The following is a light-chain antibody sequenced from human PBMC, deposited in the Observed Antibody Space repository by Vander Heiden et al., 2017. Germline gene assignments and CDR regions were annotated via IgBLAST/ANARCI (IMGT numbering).Light chain of an antibody. V-gene: IGKV2-24*01. CDR1: QSLVHSDGNTY. Sequence: DGVMTQTPLSSPVSLGQPASSSCKSSQSLVHSDGNTYLSWLQQRPGQPPRLLIDNISNRFSGVTERFSGSGAGTDFTLKISRVEAEDVGVYYCMQTAPLSRTFGQGTKVEIK. CDR3: MQTAPLSRT. CDR2: NIS. J-gene: IGKJ1*01.